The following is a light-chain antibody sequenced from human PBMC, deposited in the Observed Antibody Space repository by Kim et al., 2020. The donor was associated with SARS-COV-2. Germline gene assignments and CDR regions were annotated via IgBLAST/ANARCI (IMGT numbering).Light chain of an antibody. CDR2: VNSDGSH. Sequence: VKLTCTLRSGQSSYAIAWHQQQPEKGPRFLMKVNSDGSHSKGDGIPERFSGSSSGAQRYLTISSLQPEDEADYYCQTWGAGIQDVVFGGGTQLTVL. V-gene: IGLV4-69*01. CDR1: SGQSSYA. CDR3: QTWGAGIQDVV. J-gene: IGLJ2*01.